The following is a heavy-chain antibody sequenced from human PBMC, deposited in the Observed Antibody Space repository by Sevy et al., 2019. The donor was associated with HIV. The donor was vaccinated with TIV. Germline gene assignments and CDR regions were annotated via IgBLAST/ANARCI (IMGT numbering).Heavy chain of an antibody. CDR1: GFTFSSYW. Sequence: GGSLRLSCAGSGFTFSSYWMSWVRQAPGKGLEWVANIRQDGSEKYYVDSVKGCFTISRDNTKNPLFQQMNSVRAEETAVSYCTRAIGAASSYWGQGTLVTVSS. D-gene: IGHD1-26*01. J-gene: IGHJ4*02. CDR3: TRAIGAASSY. CDR2: IRQDGSEK. V-gene: IGHV3-7*04.